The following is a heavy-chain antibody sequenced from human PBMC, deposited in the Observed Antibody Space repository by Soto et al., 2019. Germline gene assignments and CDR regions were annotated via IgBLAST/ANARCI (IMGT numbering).Heavy chain of an antibody. J-gene: IGHJ6*02. V-gene: IGHV1-69*13. Sequence: ASVKVSCKASGGTFSSYAISWVRQAPGQGLEWMGGIIPIFGTANYAQKFQGRVTITADESTSTAYMELSSLRSEDTAVYYCARCPGGWNPLYYYYGMDVWGQGTTVTVSS. CDR2: IIPIFGTA. D-gene: IGHD1-1*01. CDR1: GGTFSSYA. CDR3: ARCPGGWNPLYYYYGMDV.